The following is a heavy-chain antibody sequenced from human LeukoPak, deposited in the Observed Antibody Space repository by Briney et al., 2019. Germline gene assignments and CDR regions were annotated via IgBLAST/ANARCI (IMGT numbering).Heavy chain of an antibody. CDR1: GFLFSGYY. CDR2: ISGSGNDI. Sequence: GGSLRLSCATSGFLFSGYYMSWIRQAPGKGLEWVSYISGSGNDISYADSVKGRFTISRDNAKGSLYLQMNSLRAADTAVYYCGTHAGRTGSDDWGQGTLVTVSS. J-gene: IGHJ4*02. V-gene: IGHV3-11*01. CDR3: GTHAGRTGSDD. D-gene: IGHD3/OR15-3a*01.